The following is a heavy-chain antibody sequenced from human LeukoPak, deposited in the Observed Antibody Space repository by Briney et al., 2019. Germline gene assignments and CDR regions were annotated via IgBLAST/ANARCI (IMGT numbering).Heavy chain of an antibody. CDR2: INSDGSST. Sequence: GGSLRLSCAASGFTFSSYWMHWVRQAPGKGLVWVSRINSDGSSTSYADSVKGRFTISRDNSKNTLYLQMNSLRAEDTAVYYCARGRFLEWLPNFDYWGQGTLVTVSS. V-gene: IGHV3-74*01. D-gene: IGHD3-3*01. CDR1: GFTFSSYW. CDR3: ARGRFLEWLPNFDY. J-gene: IGHJ4*02.